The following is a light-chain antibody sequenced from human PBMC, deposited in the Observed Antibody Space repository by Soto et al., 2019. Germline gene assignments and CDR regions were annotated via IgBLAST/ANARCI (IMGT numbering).Light chain of an antibody. J-gene: IGLJ3*02. CDR1: ISNIGAGYD. CDR2: GNN. Sequence: QSVLTQPPSVSGSPGQRVTISCIGSISNIGAGYDVHWYQQLPGTAPKLLISGNNNRPSGVPDRFSGSKSGTSASLAIAGIQAEDEADYYCQSYDRSLTAAVFGGGTKLTVL. CDR3: QSYDRSLTAAV. V-gene: IGLV1-40*01.